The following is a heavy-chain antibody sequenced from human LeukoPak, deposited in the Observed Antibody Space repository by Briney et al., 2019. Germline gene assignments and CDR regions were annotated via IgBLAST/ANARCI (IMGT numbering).Heavy chain of an antibody. CDR3: ARFQGAIAARPPIYYMDV. D-gene: IGHD6-6*01. CDR1: GFTFSSYS. CDR2: ISSSSSYI. V-gene: IGHV3-21*01. Sequence: GGSLRLSCAASGFTFSSYSMNWVRQAPGKGLEWVSSISSSSSYIYYADSVKGRFTISRDNAKNSLYLQTNSLRGEDTAVYYCARFQGAIAARPPIYYMDVWGKGTTVTVSS. J-gene: IGHJ6*03.